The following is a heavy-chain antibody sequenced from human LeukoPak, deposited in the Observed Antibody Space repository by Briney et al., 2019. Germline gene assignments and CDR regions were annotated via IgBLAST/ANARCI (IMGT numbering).Heavy chain of an antibody. Sequence: PSETLSLTCTVPGGSIRSYYCIWIRQPPGKGLDWIGYIYYTGSTKYNPSLKSRATISVDTSKNQFSLKLSSVTAADTAVYYCASGSYYFDYWGQGTLVTVSS. J-gene: IGHJ4*02. CDR3: ASGSYYFDY. D-gene: IGHD1-26*01. CDR1: GGSIRSYY. V-gene: IGHV4-59*08. CDR2: IYYTGST.